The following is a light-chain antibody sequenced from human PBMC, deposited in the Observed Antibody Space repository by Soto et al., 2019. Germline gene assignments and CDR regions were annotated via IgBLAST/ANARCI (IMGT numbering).Light chain of an antibody. Sequence: EIVLTQSPGTLSLSPGERATLSCRASQRVSSSYLSWYQQKPGQAPRLLIYGASSRATGIPDRFSGSGSGTDVTLTISRLAPEDFAVYYCQQSSSSPYSFGQGDKRDIK. V-gene: IGKV3-20*01. J-gene: IGKJ2*03. CDR3: QQSSSSPYS. CDR2: GAS. CDR1: QRVSSSY.